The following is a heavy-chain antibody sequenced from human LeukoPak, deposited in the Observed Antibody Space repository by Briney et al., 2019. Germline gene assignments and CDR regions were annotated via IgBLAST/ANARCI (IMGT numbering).Heavy chain of an antibody. CDR1: GGSISSGGYS. CDR2: IYHSGST. CDR3: ARTIVGAVAFDY. D-gene: IGHD1-26*01. J-gene: IGHJ4*02. V-gene: IGHV4-30-2*01. Sequence: SETLSLTCAVSGGSISSGGYSWSWIRQPPGKGLEWIGYIYHSGSTYYNPSLKSRVTISVDRSKNQFSLKLSSVTAADTAVHYCARTIVGAVAFDYWGQGTLVTVSS.